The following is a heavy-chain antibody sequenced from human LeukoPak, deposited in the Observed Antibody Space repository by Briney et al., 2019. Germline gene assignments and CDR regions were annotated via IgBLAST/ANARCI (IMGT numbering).Heavy chain of an antibody. V-gene: IGHV3-7*01. Sequence: PGGSLRLSCAASGFTFSSYWMSWVRQAPGKGLEWVANIKQDGSEKYYVDSVKGRFTISRDNAKNSLYLQMNSLRAEDTAVYYCARPPARGDILTGYYLYWGQGTLVTVSS. J-gene: IGHJ4*02. CDR3: ARPPARGDILTGYYLY. D-gene: IGHD3-9*01. CDR1: GFTFSSYW. CDR2: IKQDGSEK.